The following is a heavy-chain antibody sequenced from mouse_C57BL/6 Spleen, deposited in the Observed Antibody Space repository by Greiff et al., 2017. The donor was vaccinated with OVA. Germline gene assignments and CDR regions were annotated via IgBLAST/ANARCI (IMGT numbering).Heavy chain of an antibody. CDR2: ISDGGNYT. V-gene: IGHV5-4*01. D-gene: IGHD2-5*01. CDR3: ARDNYSNYGAY. Sequence: EVQVVESGGGLVKPGGSLKLSCAASGFTFSSYAMSWVRQTPEKRLEWVATISDGGNYTYYPDNVKGRFTISRDNAKNNLYLQMSHLKSEDTAMYYCARDNYSNYGAYWGQGTLVTVSA. J-gene: IGHJ3*01. CDR1: GFTFSSYA.